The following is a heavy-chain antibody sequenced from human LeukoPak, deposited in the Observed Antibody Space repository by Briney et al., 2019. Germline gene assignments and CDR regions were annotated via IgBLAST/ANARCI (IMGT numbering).Heavy chain of an antibody. CDR3: TREKRYFDWFQADY. CDR2: IRNKAYGGTA. Sequence: GGSLRLSCTASGFTFSDYAMSWFRQAPGKGLEWVGFIRNKAYGGTATYAASVKGRFTISRDDSKTIAYPQMNSLKTEDTAVYYCTREKRYFDWFQADYWGHGTLVTVSS. D-gene: IGHD3-9*01. CDR1: GFTFSDYA. J-gene: IGHJ4*01. V-gene: IGHV3-49*03.